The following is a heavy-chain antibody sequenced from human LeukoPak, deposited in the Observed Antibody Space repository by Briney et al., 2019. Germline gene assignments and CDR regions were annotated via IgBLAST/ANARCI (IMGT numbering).Heavy chain of an antibody. V-gene: IGHV1-46*01. CDR1: GYTLTELS. D-gene: IGHD3-16*01. CDR3: ARVPLGEATGMMD. CDR2: INPSGGST. J-gene: IGHJ4*02. Sequence: ASVKVSCKVSGYTLTELSMHWVRQAPGKGLEWMGIINPSGGSTSYAQKFQGRVTMTRDTSTSTVYMELSSLRPEDTAVYYCARVPLGEATGMMDWGQGTLVTVSS.